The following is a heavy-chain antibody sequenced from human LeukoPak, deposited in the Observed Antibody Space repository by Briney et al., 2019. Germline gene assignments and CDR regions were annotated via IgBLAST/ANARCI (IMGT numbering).Heavy chain of an antibody. V-gene: IGHV1-69*01. CDR2: IIPIFGTA. CDR3: ARSDQQWLVPYNWFDP. J-gene: IGHJ5*02. Sequence: SVKVSCKASGGTFSSYAISWVRQAPGQELEWMGGIIPIFGTANYAQKFQGRVTITADESTSTAYMELSSLRSEDTAVYYCARSDQQWLVPYNWFDPWGQGTLVTVSS. CDR1: GGTFSSYA. D-gene: IGHD6-19*01.